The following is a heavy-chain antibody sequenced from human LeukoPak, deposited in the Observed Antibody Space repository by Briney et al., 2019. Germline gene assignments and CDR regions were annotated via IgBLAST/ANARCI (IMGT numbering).Heavy chain of an antibody. V-gene: IGHV3-7*01. CDR1: GFTISPYW. CDR3: TRDEY. J-gene: IGHJ4*02. Sequence: GGSLRLSCAASGFTISPYWMSWVRQVPGKGLELVANIKEDGSMRYYVDSVRGRLTISRDNAKNSLYLQMNSLRAEDTAVYYCTRDEYWGQGTPVTVSS. CDR2: IKEDGSMR.